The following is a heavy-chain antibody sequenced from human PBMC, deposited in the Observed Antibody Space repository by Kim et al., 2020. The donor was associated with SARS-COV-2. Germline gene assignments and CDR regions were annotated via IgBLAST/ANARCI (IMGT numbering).Heavy chain of an antibody. CDR3: ATGTSGRYGWYVVL. Sequence: GGSLRLSCAASGFTFSNAWMSWVRQAPGKGLEWVGRIKSKADGGATDYAAPVKGRFTISRDDSKNTLYLQMNSLKAEDTAVYYCATGTSGRYGWYVVLWGPGTLVTVSS. J-gene: IGHJ2*01. CDR1: GFTFSNAW. V-gene: IGHV3-15*01. CDR2: IKSKADGGAT. D-gene: IGHD1-1*01.